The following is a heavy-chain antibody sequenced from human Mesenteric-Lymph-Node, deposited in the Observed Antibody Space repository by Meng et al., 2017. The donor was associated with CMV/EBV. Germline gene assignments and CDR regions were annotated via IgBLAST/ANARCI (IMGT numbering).Heavy chain of an antibody. CDR1: GFTFSNYA. J-gene: IGHJ4*02. D-gene: IGHD6-19*01. CDR2: ISGSGVST. V-gene: IGHV3-23*01. Sequence: LSCAACGFTFSNYAMSWVRQAPGKGLECVSSISGSGVSTFYADSVKGRFTISSDNSKKRLYLQMNTLRAEDTAVYYCAKPGGGWYFDHWGQGTLVTVSS. CDR3: AKPGGGWYFDH.